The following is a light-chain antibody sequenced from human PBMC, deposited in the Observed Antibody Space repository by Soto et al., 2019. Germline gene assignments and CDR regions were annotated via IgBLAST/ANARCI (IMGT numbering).Light chain of an antibody. Sequence: EIELTQSPGTLSLSPGERATLSCRASQTVRSNYLAWYQQKPGQAPRLLIYGASKRATGIPDRFSGSGSGTDFTLTISRLVPEDFAVYSCQQYGDSPMYTFGQGTKLEVK. CDR2: GAS. CDR3: QQYGDSPMYT. V-gene: IGKV3-20*01. CDR1: QTVRSNY. J-gene: IGKJ2*01.